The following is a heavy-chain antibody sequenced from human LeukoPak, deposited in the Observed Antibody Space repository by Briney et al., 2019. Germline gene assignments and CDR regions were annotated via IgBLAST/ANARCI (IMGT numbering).Heavy chain of an antibody. V-gene: IGHV4-34*01. Sequence: ASETLSLTCAVYGGSFSGYYWSWIRQPPGKGLEWIGEINHSGSTNYNPSLKSRVTISVDTSKNQFSLKLSSVTAADTAVYYCARVSLAVAVNWFDPWGQGTLVTVSS. CDR3: ARVSLAVAVNWFDP. CDR2: INHSGST. CDR1: GGSFSGYY. D-gene: IGHD6-19*01. J-gene: IGHJ5*02.